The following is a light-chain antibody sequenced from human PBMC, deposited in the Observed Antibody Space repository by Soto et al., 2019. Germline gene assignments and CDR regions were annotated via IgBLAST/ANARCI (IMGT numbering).Light chain of an antibody. Sequence: EIVLTQSPGTLSFSPGERATLSCRASQSVRSSYLAWYQHKPGQAPRLLIYGASSRATGIPDRFSGSGSGTDFTLTISRLEPEDSAVYYCQQYDSSSWTFGQGTKVEIK. V-gene: IGKV3-20*01. CDR1: QSVRSSY. CDR3: QQYDSSSWT. CDR2: GAS. J-gene: IGKJ1*01.